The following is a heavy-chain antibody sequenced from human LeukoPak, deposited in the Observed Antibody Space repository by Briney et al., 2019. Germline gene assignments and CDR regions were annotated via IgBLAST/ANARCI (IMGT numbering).Heavy chain of an antibody. CDR1: GFIFSNAW. CDR3: TPGFRYVDFWIGYYTFDY. CDR2: IKSKTDGGTT. Sequence: PGGSLRLSCAASGFIFSNAWMSWVRQAPGKGLEWVGRIKSKTDGGTTEYAAPVKGRFTISRDDSKNTLYLQMNSLKSEDTAVDYSTPGFRYVDFWIGYYTFDYWGQGTLVTVSS. J-gene: IGHJ4*02. V-gene: IGHV3-15*01. D-gene: IGHD3-3*01.